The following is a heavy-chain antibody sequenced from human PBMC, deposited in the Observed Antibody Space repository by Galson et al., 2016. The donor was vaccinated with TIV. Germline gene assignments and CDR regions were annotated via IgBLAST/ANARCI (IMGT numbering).Heavy chain of an antibody. J-gene: IGHJ4*02. Sequence: SLRLSCAASGFTFDSYPFHWVRQTPGKGLEWVAIISHDGNNKDFADSVRGRFTISRDSSKSTVFLQMNSLRLEDTAVYYCTRDGRGNWKYVDYFDYWGQGTLVTVSS. V-gene: IGHV3-30-3*01. CDR1: GFTFDSYP. CDR2: ISHDGNNK. D-gene: IGHD1-1*01. CDR3: TRDGRGNWKYVDYFDY.